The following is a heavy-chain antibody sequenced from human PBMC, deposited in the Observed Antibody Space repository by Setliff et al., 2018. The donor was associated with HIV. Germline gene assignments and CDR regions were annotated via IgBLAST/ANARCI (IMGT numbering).Heavy chain of an antibody. Sequence: GESLKISCAASGFTFSSYSMNWVRQAPGKGLEWVSSISSSSSYIYYADSVKGRVTISRDDAKNSLYLQMNSLRAEDTAVYYCARDRYSSSWLDYWGQGTLVTVPQ. V-gene: IGHV3-21*01. CDR2: ISSSSSYI. CDR1: GFTFSSYS. J-gene: IGHJ4*02. D-gene: IGHD6-13*01. CDR3: ARDRYSSSWLDY.